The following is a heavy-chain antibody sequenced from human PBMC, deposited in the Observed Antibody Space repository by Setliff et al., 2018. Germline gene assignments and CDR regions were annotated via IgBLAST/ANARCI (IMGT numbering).Heavy chain of an antibody. CDR2: INHSGST. D-gene: IGHD3-10*01. V-gene: IGHV4-34*01. Sequence: SETLSLTCAVYGGSYSNYYWSWIRQPPGGGLEWLGEINHSGSTNYKSSLKSRVTISVDTSKNQFSLKLNSVTAADTAVYYCARRWNFGPYGSGIHDAFDMWGQGTMVTVSS. J-gene: IGHJ3*02. CDR1: GGSYSNYY. CDR3: ARRWNFGPYGSGIHDAFDM.